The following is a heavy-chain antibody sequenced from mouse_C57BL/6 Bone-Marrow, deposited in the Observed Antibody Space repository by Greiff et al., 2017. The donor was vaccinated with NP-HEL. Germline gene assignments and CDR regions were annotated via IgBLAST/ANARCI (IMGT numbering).Heavy chain of an antibody. J-gene: IGHJ3*01. Sequence: VQLQQSGPGLVKPSQSLSLTCSVTGYSITSGYYWNWIRQFPGNKLEWMGYISYDGSNNYNPSLKNRISITRDTSKNQFFLKLNSVTTEDTATYYCATYDYDAWFAYWGQGTLVTVSA. CDR1: GYSITSGYY. V-gene: IGHV3-6*01. CDR2: ISYDGSN. D-gene: IGHD2-4*01. CDR3: ATYDYDAWFAY.